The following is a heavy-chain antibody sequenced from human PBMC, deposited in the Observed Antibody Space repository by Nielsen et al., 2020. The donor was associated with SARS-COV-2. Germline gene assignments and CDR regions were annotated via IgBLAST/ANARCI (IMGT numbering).Heavy chain of an antibody. D-gene: IGHD3-3*01. J-gene: IGHJ4*02. CDR3: AKDTLRFLEWLTTAFDY. Sequence: GGSLRLSCAASGFTFDDYAMHWVRQAPGKGLEWVSGISWNRGSIGYADSVKGRFTISRDNAKNSLYLQMNSLRAEDTALYYCAKDTLRFLEWLTTAFDYWGQGTLVTVSS. CDR2: ISWNRGSI. V-gene: IGHV3-9*01. CDR1: GFTFDDYA.